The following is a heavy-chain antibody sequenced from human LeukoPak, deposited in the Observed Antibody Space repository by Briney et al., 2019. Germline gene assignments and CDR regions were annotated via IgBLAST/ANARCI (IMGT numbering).Heavy chain of an antibody. Sequence: SETLSLTCTVSGGSMTNYYWTWIRQSPGKGLEWIGHTHYSGNTNYNPSLKSRVTISIDTSKNQFSLKLSSVTTADTAVYYCTRGRAYYDSTGYYYWGRGILVTVSS. J-gene: IGHJ4*02. CDR2: THYSGNT. D-gene: IGHD3-22*01. CDR1: GGSMTNYY. CDR3: TRGRAYYDSTGYYY. V-gene: IGHV4-59*01.